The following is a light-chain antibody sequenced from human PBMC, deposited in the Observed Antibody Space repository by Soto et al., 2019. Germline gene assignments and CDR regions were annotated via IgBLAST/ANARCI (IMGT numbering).Light chain of an antibody. J-gene: IGKJ1*01. CDR1: QNIDRY. CDR2: TAS. Sequence: DIQMTQSPSTLSASVGDRVTITCRASQNIDRYLSWSQQRPGKAPKLLIYTASILQSGVPSRFSGSASGTDFTLTISSLQPEDFATYYCQQTYTTPVTFGQGTRVDI. V-gene: IGKV1-39*01. CDR3: QQTYTTPVT.